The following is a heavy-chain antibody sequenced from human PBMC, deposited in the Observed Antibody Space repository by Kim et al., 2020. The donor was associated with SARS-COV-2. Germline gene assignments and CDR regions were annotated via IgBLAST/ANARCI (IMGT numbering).Heavy chain of an antibody. CDR3: SRCCGLDY. Sequence: EGSQTSYGDCVRGRFTISRDNAKNSLYLQKNRLTGEDTAVYYCSRCCGLDYWGQGAQVTVSS. D-gene: IGHD6-25*01. J-gene: IGHJ4*02. V-gene: IGHV3-7*03. CDR2: EGSQT.